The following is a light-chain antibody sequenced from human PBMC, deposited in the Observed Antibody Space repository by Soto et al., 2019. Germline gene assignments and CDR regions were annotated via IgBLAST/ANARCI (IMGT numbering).Light chain of an antibody. CDR1: QSVSSSY. CDR2: GAS. CDR3: LEYGSAPPKM. J-gene: IGKJ5*01. Sequence: VWTSAGGTLTFTTGERETVSGRGIQSVSSSYLAWYQQKPGQAPRLLIYGASSRATGIPNRFSCSGARTDFPLSICIRQTSYAELDFCLEYGSAPPKMVGQGTRLEIK. V-gene: IGKV3-20*01.